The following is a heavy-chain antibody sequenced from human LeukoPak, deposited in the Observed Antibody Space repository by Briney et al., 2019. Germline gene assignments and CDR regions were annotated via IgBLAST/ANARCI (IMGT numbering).Heavy chain of an antibody. V-gene: IGHV1-58*01. CDR2: IVVGSGNT. CDR1: GFTFTSSA. J-gene: IGHJ4*02. D-gene: IGHD6-13*01. Sequence: GTSVEVSCKAFGFTFTSSAVQWVRQARGQRLEWIGWIVVGSGNTNYAQKFQERVTITRDMSTSTAYMELSSLRSEDTAVYYCAADQIAAAGLGRFDYWGQGTLVTVSS. CDR3: AADQIAAAGLGRFDY.